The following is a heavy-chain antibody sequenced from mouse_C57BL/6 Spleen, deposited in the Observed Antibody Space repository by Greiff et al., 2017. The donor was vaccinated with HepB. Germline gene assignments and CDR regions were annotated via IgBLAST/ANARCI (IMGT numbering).Heavy chain of an antibody. CDR1: GFTFSSYA. Sequence: EVHLVESGGGLVKPGGSLKLSCAASGFTFSSYAMSWVRQTPEKRLEWVATISDGGSYTYYPDNVKGRFTISRDNAKNNLYLQMSHLKSEDTAMYYCARDRRGTGSSYLDYWGQGTTLTVSS. CDR3: ARDRRGTGSSYLDY. D-gene: IGHD1-1*01. CDR2: ISDGGSYT. J-gene: IGHJ2*01. V-gene: IGHV5-4*01.